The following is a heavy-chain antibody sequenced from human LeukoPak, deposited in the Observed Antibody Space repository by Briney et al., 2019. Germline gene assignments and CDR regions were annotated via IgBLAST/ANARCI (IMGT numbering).Heavy chain of an antibody. CDR1: GFTVSSNY. J-gene: IGHJ6*02. D-gene: IGHD6-25*01. V-gene: IGHV3-66*01. CDR2: IYSGGST. Sequence: GGSLRLSCAASGFTVSSNYMSWVRQAPGKGLEWVSVIYSGGSTYCADSVKGRFTISRDNSKNTLYLQMNSLRAEDTAVYFCASPLSGGLKSYYGMDVWGQGTTVTVSS. CDR3: ASPLSGGLKSYYGMDV.